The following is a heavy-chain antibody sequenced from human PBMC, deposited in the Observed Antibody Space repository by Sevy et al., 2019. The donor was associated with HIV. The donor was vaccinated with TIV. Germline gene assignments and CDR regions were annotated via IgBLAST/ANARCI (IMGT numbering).Heavy chain of an antibody. V-gene: IGHV3-21*01. CDR3: AREGIVVVPAAKNYYYYGMDV. Sequence: GGCLRLSCAASGFTFSSYSMNWVRQAPGKGLEWVSSISSSSSYIYYADSVKGRFTISRDNAKNSLYLQMNSLRAEDTAVYYCAREGIVVVPAAKNYYYYGMDVWGQGTTVTVSS. CDR2: ISSSSSYI. D-gene: IGHD2-2*01. CDR1: GFTFSSYS. J-gene: IGHJ6*02.